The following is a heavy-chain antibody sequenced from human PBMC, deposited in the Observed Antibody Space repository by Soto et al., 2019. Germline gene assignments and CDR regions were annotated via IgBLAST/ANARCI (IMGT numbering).Heavy chain of an antibody. V-gene: IGHV3-23*01. Sequence: PGGSLRLSSEASGATVYNQAMSWVRQAPGKGLEWVSGTSLSGGVTYYADSVKGRFTMCRDNAKNTHLLQMNRLRVEDTAVYYCVDGGEIGRPPLDTWGQGTLVTVSS. CDR1: GATVYNQA. D-gene: IGHD3-10*01. J-gene: IGHJ5*02. CDR2: TSLSGGVT. CDR3: VDGGEIGRPPLDT.